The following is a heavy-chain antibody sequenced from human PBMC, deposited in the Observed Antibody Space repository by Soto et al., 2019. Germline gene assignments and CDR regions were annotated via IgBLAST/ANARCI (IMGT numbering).Heavy chain of an antibody. V-gene: IGHV3-21*01. CDR3: ASSSGFFDY. J-gene: IGHJ4*02. Sequence: EVQLVESGGGLVKPGGSLRLSCAASGFTFSSYNMNWVRQAPGKGLEWVSSISGGSSYIYYADSVKGRFTISRDNAKNSLYLQVNSLRADDTAVYFCASSSGFFDYWGQGTLVTVSS. CDR1: GFTFSSYN. CDR2: ISGGSSYI. D-gene: IGHD7-27*01.